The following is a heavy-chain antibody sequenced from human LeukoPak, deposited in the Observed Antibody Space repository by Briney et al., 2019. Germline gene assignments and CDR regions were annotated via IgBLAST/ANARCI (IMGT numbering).Heavy chain of an antibody. V-gene: IGHV3-48*03. J-gene: IGHJ4*02. CDR1: GFTLSSHE. Sequence: GGSLRLSCVASGFTLSSHEMNWVRQAPGKGLEWVSSISSSGSSIRYADSVKGRFTVSRDNAKNTLYLQMNSLRAEDTSVYYCARAFDYWGQGALVTVSS. CDR3: ARAFDY. CDR2: ISSSGSSI.